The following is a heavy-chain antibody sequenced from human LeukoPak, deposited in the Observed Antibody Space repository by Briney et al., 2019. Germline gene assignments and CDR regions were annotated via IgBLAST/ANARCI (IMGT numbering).Heavy chain of an antibody. V-gene: IGHV4-34*01. CDR2: INHSGST. CDR3: ASFRRQQWLSALVY. J-gene: IGHJ4*02. CDR1: GGSFSGYY. D-gene: IGHD6-19*01. Sequence: SETLSLTCAVYGGSFSGYYWSWIRQPPGKGLEWIGEINHSGSTNYNPSLKSRVTISVDKSKNQFSLKLSSVTAADTAVYYCASFRRQQWLSALVYWGQGTLVTVSS.